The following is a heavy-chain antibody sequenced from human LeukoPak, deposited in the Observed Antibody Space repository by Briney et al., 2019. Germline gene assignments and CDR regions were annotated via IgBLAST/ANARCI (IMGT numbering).Heavy chain of an antibody. J-gene: IGHJ4*02. D-gene: IGHD2-8*01. Sequence: GGSLRLSCAASGFTFDDYAMHWVRQAPGKGLEWVSGISWNSGSIGYADSVKGRFTISRDNAKNSLYLQMNSLRAEDTALYYCAKVMGARDFDYWGQGTLVTVSS. CDR3: AKVMGARDFDY. CDR2: ISWNSGSI. V-gene: IGHV3-9*01. CDR1: GFTFDDYA.